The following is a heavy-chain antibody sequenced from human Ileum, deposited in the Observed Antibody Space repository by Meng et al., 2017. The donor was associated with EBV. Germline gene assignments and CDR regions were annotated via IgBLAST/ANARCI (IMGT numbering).Heavy chain of an antibody. Sequence: QVQLQESGPGLVKPSDTLSLTCAASGYSISSTNWWGWIRQPPGKGLEWIGYIYYSGSTSYNPSLKSRVTMSVDTSKNQFSLNLNSVTAVDTAVYYCARNAPGTSAYYDWGQGTLVTVSS. CDR3: ARNAPGTSAYYD. D-gene: IGHD3-22*01. V-gene: IGHV4-28*01. J-gene: IGHJ4*02. CDR2: IYYSGST. CDR1: GYSISSTNW.